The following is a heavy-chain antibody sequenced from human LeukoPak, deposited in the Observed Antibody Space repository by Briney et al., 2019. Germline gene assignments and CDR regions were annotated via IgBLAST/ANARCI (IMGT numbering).Heavy chain of an antibody. D-gene: IGHD5-24*01. CDR1: GGTFTHYV. V-gene: IGHV1-2*02. Sequence: ASVKVSCKASGGTFTHYVISWVRQAPGQGLQWMGWINPNSGDTNYAQNSQGRVTMTRDTSISTAYMELNSLTSDDTAVYYCARGGDGNRRDFDYWGQGTLVTVSS. J-gene: IGHJ4*02. CDR3: ARGGDGNRRDFDY. CDR2: INPNSGDT.